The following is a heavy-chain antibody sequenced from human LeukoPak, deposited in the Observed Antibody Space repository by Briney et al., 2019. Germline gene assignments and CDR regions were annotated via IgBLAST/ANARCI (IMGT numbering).Heavy chain of an antibody. V-gene: IGHV1-46*01. CDR3: ARGIASGWYVALDY. CDR2: INPSGGST. J-gene: IGHJ4*02. D-gene: IGHD6-19*01. CDR1: GYTFTSYY. Sequence: ASVKVSCKASGYTFTSYYMHWVRQAPGQGLEWMGIINPSGGSTSYAQKFQGRVTITADESTSTAYMELSSLRSEDTAVYYCARGIASGWYVALDYWGQGTLVTVSS.